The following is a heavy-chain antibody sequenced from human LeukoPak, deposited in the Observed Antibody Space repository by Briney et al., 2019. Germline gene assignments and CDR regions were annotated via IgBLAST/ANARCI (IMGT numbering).Heavy chain of an antibody. Sequence: PSETLSLTCTVSGGSISSGGYYWSWIRQHPGKGLEWIGYIYYSGSTYYNPSLKSRVTISVDTSKNQFSLKLSSVTAADTAVYYCARMGAGYYNPFDYWGQGTLVTVPS. CDR2: IYYSGST. CDR1: GGSISSGGYY. V-gene: IGHV4-31*03. CDR3: ARMGAGYYNPFDY. J-gene: IGHJ4*02. D-gene: IGHD3-9*01.